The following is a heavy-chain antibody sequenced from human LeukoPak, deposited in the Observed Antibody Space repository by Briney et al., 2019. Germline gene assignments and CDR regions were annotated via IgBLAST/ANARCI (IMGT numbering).Heavy chain of an antibody. J-gene: IGHJ4*02. CDR1: GFTFSSYS. V-gene: IGHV3-21*01. Sequence: GGSLRLSCAASGFTFSSYSMNWVRQAPGKGLEWVSSISSSSSYIYYADSVKGRFTISRDNAKISLYLQMNSLRAEDTAVYYCARDRSTRRPFDYWGQGTLVTFSS. CDR3: ARDRSTRRPFDY. CDR2: ISSSSSYI.